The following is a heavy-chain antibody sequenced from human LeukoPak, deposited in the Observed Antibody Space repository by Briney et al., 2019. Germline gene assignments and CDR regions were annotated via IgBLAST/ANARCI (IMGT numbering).Heavy chain of an antibody. CDR1: GVTFSSYA. CDR2: LRPVFGPI. D-gene: IGHD1-20*01. J-gene: IGHJ6*03. Sequence: GASVKVSCKASGVTFSSYAISWVRQAPGQGLEWIGGLRPVFGPINSAQKFLDRVTLTKDDSTTTAYMELRSLRSEDTAVYYCATNSMTGYHLGDHFYFYMAVWGKGTTVTVS. CDR3: ATNSMTGYHLGDHFYFYMAV. V-gene: IGHV1-69*05.